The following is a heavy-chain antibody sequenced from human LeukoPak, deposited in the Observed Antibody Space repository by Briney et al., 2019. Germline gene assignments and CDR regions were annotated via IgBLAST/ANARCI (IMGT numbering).Heavy chain of an antibody. CDR2: ISGSGSST. J-gene: IGHJ4*02. Sequence: PGGSLRLCCAASGFTFSSYAMSWVRQAPGKGLEWVSGISGSGSSTYYADSVKGRFTISRDNSKNTLYLQMNSLRAEDTAVYYCAKDLRSSNYYFFDYWGQGTLVTVSS. CDR3: AKDLRSSNYYFFDY. CDR1: GFTFSSYA. V-gene: IGHV3-23*01. D-gene: IGHD6-13*01.